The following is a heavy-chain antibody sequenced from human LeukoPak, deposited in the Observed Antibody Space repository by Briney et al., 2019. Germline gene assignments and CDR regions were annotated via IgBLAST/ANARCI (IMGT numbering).Heavy chain of an antibody. CDR3: ARRLYSPDSSGYYYVGLVDY. CDR1: GGSFSGYY. J-gene: IGHJ4*02. D-gene: IGHD3-22*01. Sequence: SETLSLTCAVYGGSFSGYYWSWIRQPPGKGLEWIGEINHSGSTNYNPSLKSRVTISVDTSKNQFSLKLSSVTAADTAVYYCARRLYSPDSSGYYYVGLVDYWGQGTLVTVSS. V-gene: IGHV4-34*01. CDR2: INHSGST.